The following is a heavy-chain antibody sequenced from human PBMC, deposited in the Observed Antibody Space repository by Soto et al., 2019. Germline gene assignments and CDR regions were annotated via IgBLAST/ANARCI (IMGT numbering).Heavy chain of an antibody. D-gene: IGHD5-18*01. CDR1: GGSINSGGYC. CDR2: ISYGGST. V-gene: IGHV4-31*03. CDR3: SRGILV. Sequence: QVQLQESGPGLVKPSQTLSLTCTVSGGSINSGGYCWSWIRQHPGKGLDWIGCISYGGSTSYNPSLKRRVTRSVDTSKNQFSLELAAVTAADTAVYYCSRGILVWGQGALITVSS. J-gene: IGHJ4*02.